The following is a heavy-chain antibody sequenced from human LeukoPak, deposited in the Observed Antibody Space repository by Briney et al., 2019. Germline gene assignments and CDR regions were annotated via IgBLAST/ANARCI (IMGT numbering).Heavy chain of an antibody. D-gene: IGHD2-15*01. CDR1: GYTFTSYG. CDR2: ISAYNGNT. Sequence: ASVKVSCKASGYTFTSYGISWVRQAPGQGLEWMGWISAYNGNTNYAQKLQGRVTMTTDTSTSTAYMELRSLRSDDTAVYYCARDRRVHCSGGSCYHLDYWGQGTLVTVSS. CDR3: ARDRRVHCSGGSCYHLDY. J-gene: IGHJ4*02. V-gene: IGHV1-18*01.